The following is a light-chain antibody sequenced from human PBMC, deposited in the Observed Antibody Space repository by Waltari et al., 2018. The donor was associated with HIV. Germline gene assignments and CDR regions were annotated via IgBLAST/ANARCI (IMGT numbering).Light chain of an antibody. CDR3: QTWCTGIVV. CDR1: SGHTNYA. V-gene: IGLV4-69*01. J-gene: IGLJ2*01. Sequence: QVVLTQSPSASASLGASVKLTCTLSSGHTNYAIAWHQQQPEKGPRYLMRLSTNGSHTKGDVFPDRFSCSRSGAVRYLTISSLQSEDDADYYCQTWCTGIVVFGGGTKLTVL. CDR2: LSTNGSH.